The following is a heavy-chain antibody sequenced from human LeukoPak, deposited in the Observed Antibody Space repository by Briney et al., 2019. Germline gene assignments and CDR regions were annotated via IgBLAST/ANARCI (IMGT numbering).Heavy chain of an antibody. CDR3: AKEGDILTGYHHYYYYYYMDV. CDR2: INDDGGRT. J-gene: IGHJ6*03. CDR1: GFTFKYFG. Sequence: GGSLRLSCSATGFTFKYFGMNWVRQSRGKGLEWVSFINDDGGRTKYADSVKGRFTISRDNSKNTLYLQMNSLRAEDTAVYYCAKEGDILTGYHHYYYYYYMDVWGKGTTVTISS. V-gene: IGHV3-23*01. D-gene: IGHD3-9*01.